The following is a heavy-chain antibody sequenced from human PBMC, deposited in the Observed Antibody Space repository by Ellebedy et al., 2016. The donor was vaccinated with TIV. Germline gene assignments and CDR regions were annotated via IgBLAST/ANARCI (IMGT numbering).Heavy chain of an antibody. V-gene: IGHV1-18*01. CDR3: ARDRGAEYNRNDGGSWLGP. J-gene: IGHJ5*02. Sequence: AASVKVSCKVSGYDFTRFGINWVRQAPGQGPEWMAWISAYNGIIEHSQNVQDRVPLTIDTSTATAYMELTSLRPDDTAVYYCARDRGAEYNRNDGGSWLGPWGQGTLVTVSS. D-gene: IGHD1-1*01. CDR1: GYDFTRFG. CDR2: ISAYNGII.